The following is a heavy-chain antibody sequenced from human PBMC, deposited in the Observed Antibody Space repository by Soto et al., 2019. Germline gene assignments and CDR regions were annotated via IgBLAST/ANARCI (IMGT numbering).Heavy chain of an antibody. D-gene: IGHD3-3*01. CDR3: ARGGTIRPTTFGLVIVGRFDP. CDR1: GYSLTGYY. V-gene: IGHV1-2*04. CDR2: INPKSGDT. Sequence: QVQLVQSGAEVKKPGASVRVSCTTSGYSLTGYYLHWVRQAPGQGLEWMGRINPKSGDTDYAQKFQGWVTMTTDTSINTAYMDLTRLTSNDTAIYYCARGGTIRPTTFGLVIVGRFDPWGQGTLVTVSS. J-gene: IGHJ5*02.